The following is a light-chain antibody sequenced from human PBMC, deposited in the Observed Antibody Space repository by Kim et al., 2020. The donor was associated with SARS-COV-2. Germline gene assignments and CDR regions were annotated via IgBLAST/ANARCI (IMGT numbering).Light chain of an antibody. CDR2: EVS. V-gene: IGLV2-8*01. J-gene: IGLJ2*01. CDR1: SSDVGGYNY. Sequence: GQSVTISCTGTSSDVGGYNYVSWYQQHPGKAPKLLIYEVSTRPSGVPDRFSGSRSGNTASLTVSGLQAEDEADDYCSSYAGSNSVVFGGGTQLTVL. CDR3: SSYAGSNSVV.